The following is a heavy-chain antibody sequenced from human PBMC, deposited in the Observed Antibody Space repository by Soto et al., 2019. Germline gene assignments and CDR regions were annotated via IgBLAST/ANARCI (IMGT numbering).Heavy chain of an antibody. D-gene: IGHD2-2*01. CDR2: IIPISETT. V-gene: IGHV1-69*01. J-gene: IGHJ6*02. CDR3: ARSQGSSTSLEIYYYYYYGMDV. CDR1: GGTFSSYA. Sequence: QVQLVQSGAEVQKPGSSVKVSCKASGGTFSSYAISWVRQAPGQGLEWMGGIIPISETTNYAQKIQDRVTITADESKSTAYMELSSLRSEDTAVYYCARSQGSSTSLEIYYYYYYGMDVWGQGTTVTVSS.